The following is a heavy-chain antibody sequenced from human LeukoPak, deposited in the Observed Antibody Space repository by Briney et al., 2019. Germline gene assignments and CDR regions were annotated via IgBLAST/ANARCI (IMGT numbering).Heavy chain of an antibody. D-gene: IGHD2-15*01. CDR2: IYYSGST. Sequence: SETLSLTCTVSGGPISSYYWSWIRQPPGKGLEWIGYIYYSGSTNYNPSLKSRVTISVDTSKNQFSLKLSSVTAADTTVYYCARAGSRYCSGGSCYWNLKIDYWGQGTLVTVSS. V-gene: IGHV4-59*01. CDR1: GGPISSYY. CDR3: ARAGSRYCSGGSCYWNLKIDY. J-gene: IGHJ4*02.